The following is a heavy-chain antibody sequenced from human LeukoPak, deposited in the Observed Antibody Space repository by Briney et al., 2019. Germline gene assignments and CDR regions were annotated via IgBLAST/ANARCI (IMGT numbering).Heavy chain of an antibody. J-gene: IGHJ6*03. CDR1: GGSVSDYY. CDR2: IYHTGST. V-gene: IGHV4-59*02. Sequence: PSETLSLTCTISGGSVSDYYWSWIRQSPGKGLEWIGYIYHTGSTSYSPSLKSRVTISADTSQNQFSLKLSSVTAADTAVYYCARDRGGRDYYYYYMDVWGKGTAVTVSS. D-gene: IGHD3-16*01. CDR3: ARDRGGRDYYYYYMDV.